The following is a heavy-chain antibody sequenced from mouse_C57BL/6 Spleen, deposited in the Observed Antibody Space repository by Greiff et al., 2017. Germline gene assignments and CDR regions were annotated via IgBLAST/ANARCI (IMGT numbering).Heavy chain of an antibody. J-gene: IGHJ2*01. CDR3: ARRPDYFDY. Sequence: QVQLQQSGPELVKPGASVKISCKASGYAFSSSWMNWVKQRPGKGLEWIGRIYPGDGDTNYNGKFKGKATLTADKSSSTAYMQLSSLTSEDAAVYFCARRPDYFDYWGQGTTLTVSS. CDR2: IYPGDGDT. CDR1: GYAFSSSW. V-gene: IGHV1-82*01.